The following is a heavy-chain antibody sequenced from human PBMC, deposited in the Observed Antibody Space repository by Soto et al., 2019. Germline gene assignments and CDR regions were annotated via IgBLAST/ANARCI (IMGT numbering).Heavy chain of an antibody. CDR3: ATYRGYFDWSISYYYYMDV. D-gene: IGHD3-9*01. CDR2: IRSKANSYAT. Sequence: GGSLRLSCAASGFTFSGSAMHWDRQASGKGLEWVGRIRSKANSYATAYAASVKGRFTISRDDSKNTAYLQMNSLKTEDTAVYYCATYRGYFDWSISYYYYMDVWGKGTTVTVSS. CDR1: GFTFSGSA. J-gene: IGHJ6*03. V-gene: IGHV3-73*01.